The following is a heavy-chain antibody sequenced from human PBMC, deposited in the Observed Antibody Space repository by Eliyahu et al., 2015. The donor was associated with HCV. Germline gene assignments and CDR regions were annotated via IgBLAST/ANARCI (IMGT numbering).Heavy chain of an antibody. CDR2: ITSSSSYI. D-gene: IGHD3-3*01. Sequence: EVQLVESGGGLVKPGGSLRLSCAASGFTFSSYSMNWVRQAPGKGLEWVSSITSSSSYIYYADSVKGRFTISRDNAKNSLYLQMNSLRAEDTAVYYCARGGYDFWSGYTENYYYYYMDVWSKGTTVTVSS. V-gene: IGHV3-21*01. CDR3: ARGGYDFWSGYTENYYYYYMDV. CDR1: GFTFSSYS. J-gene: IGHJ6*03.